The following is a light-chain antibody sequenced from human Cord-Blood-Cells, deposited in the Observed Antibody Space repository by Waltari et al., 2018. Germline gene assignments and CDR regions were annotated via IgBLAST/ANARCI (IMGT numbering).Light chain of an antibody. CDR3: QQYNNWPPT. V-gene: IGKV3-15*01. CDR1: QSVSSN. J-gene: IGKJ1*01. Sequence: EIVMTQSPATLSVSPGERATLSCRASQSVSSNLAWYQQQPGQAPRFLIYGASTRATGIPARFSGSGSGTEFTLTISSLQSEDFAVYYCQQYNNWPPTFGQGTKVEIK. CDR2: GAS.